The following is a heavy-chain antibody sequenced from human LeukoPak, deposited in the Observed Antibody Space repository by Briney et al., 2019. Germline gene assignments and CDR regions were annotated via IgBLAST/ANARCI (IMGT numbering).Heavy chain of an antibody. CDR3: ARGVEN. CDR1: GFTFNTYS. V-gene: IGHV3-21*01. Sequence: GGSLRLPCAASGFTFNTYSLDWVRQAPGKGLEWVSSISHNSNYIYYADSVKGRFTVSRDNAENSLFLQMNSLRAEDTAVYYCARGVENWGQGTLVTVSS. CDR2: ISHNSNYI. J-gene: IGHJ4*02.